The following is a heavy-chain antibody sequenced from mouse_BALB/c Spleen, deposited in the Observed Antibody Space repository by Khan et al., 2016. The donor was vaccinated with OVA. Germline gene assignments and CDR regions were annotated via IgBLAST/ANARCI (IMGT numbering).Heavy chain of an antibody. CDR1: GYTFTDYY. J-gene: IGHJ3*01. CDR3: ARRNYFGYTFAY. D-gene: IGHD1-2*01. CDR2: ISPGSGDI. Sequence: QVQLQQSGAELARPGASVKLSCKASGYTFTDYYINWVKQRTGQGLEWIGEISPGSGDIYYNARFKGKATLTADKSSRPAYMHHTSLTSDASAVYFGARRNYFGYTFAYWGQGTLVTVSA. V-gene: IGHV1-77*01.